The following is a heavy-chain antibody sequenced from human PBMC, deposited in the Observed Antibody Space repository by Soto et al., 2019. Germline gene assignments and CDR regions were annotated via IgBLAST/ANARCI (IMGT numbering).Heavy chain of an antibody. Sequence: EVQLVESGGGLVQPGGSLRLSCVASGFTFSNYWMNWVRQVPGKGLEWVANIQQDGSEINYVDSVKGRFTISRDNAQNSLHLQMNSLRAEDSAMYYCARSSGWTGDYWGQGILVTVSS. CDR2: IQQDGSEI. CDR3: ARSSGWTGDY. CDR1: GFTFSNYW. D-gene: IGHD3-10*01. V-gene: IGHV3-7*04. J-gene: IGHJ4*02.